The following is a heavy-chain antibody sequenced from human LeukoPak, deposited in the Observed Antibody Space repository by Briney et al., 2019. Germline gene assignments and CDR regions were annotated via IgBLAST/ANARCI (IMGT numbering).Heavy chain of an antibody. V-gene: IGHV1-69*05. Sequence: SVKVSCKASGGTFSSYTISWVRQAPGQGLEWMGGIIPIFGTANYAQKFQGRVTITTDESTSTAYMELSSLRSEDTAVYYCASFYYGSGSTTYYYYMDVWGKGTTVTVSS. CDR3: ASFYYGSGSTTYYYYMDV. D-gene: IGHD3-10*01. J-gene: IGHJ6*03. CDR1: GGTFSSYT. CDR2: IIPIFGTA.